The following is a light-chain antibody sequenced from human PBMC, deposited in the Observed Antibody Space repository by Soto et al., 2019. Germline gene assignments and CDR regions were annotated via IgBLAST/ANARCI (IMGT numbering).Light chain of an antibody. Sequence: DIQLTQSPSFLSASVGDRVTITCRASQGISSDLAWYQQKPGKAPNLLIYGATNLQTGVPSRFSGSGSGTEFTLTISSLQPEDFATYYCQQLNIYTITFGLGTRLEIK. CDR2: GAT. J-gene: IGKJ5*01. CDR3: QQLNIYTIT. CDR1: QGISSD. V-gene: IGKV1-9*01.